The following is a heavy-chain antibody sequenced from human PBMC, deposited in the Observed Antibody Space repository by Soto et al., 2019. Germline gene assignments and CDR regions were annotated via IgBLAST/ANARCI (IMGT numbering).Heavy chain of an antibody. V-gene: IGHV1-18*01. D-gene: IGHD4-17*01. J-gene: IGHJ4*02. Sequence: QIQLVQSGPEVKKTGASVKVSCKASGYTFTTFGINWVRQVPGQGLEWMGCITAYDGKIKYAQNFQGRVTMTIDTPTSTGYLELRGLRSDDTAVYFCARGLTYGDFDFWGQGTLVDVSS. CDR1: GYTFTTFG. CDR3: ARGLTYGDFDF. CDR2: ITAYDGKI.